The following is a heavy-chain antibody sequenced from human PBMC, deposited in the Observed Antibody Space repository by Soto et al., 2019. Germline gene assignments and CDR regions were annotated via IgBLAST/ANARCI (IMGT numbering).Heavy chain of an antibody. CDR1: GYTFTSYD. D-gene: IGHD5-12*01. V-gene: IGHV1-8*01. CDR2: MNPNSGNT. Sequence: QVQLVQSGAEVKKPGASVKVSCKASGYTFTSYDINWVRQATGQGLEWMGWMNPNSGNTGYAQKFQGRVTMTRNTSISTAYMELSSLRSEDTAVYYWARGCPLIIVATEYYFDYGGQGTLVTVSS. CDR3: ARGCPLIIVATEYYFDY. J-gene: IGHJ4*02.